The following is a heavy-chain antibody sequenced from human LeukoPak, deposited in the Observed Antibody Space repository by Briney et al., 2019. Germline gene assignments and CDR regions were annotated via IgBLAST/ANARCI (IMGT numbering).Heavy chain of an antibody. V-gene: IGHV1-2*02. CDR1: GYTFTSYD. D-gene: IGHD6-6*01. Sequence: ASVKVSCKASGYTFTSYDVNWVRQATGQGLEWMGWINPNSGGTNYAQKFQGRVTMTRDTSISTAYMELSRLRSDDTAVYYCARDHGWSSIAARPVYYYYMDVWGKGTTVTVSS. J-gene: IGHJ6*03. CDR3: ARDHGWSSIAARPVYYYYMDV. CDR2: INPNSGGT.